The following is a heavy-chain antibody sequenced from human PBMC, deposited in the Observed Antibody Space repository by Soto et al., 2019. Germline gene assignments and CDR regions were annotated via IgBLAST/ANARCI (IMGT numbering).Heavy chain of an antibody. CDR2: FYFST. D-gene: IGHD5-18*01. CDR3: ARHSGVDTAVLLFDY. CDR1: GHSINKYQ. V-gene: IGHV4-59*08. Sequence: SETLSLTCTVSGHSINKYQWSWVRQPPGKGLEWIGCFYFSTNYNPALNSRVTISVDRSKNHFSLKLSSVTAADTAVYYCARHSGVDTAVLLFDYWGQGTLVTVSS. J-gene: IGHJ4*02.